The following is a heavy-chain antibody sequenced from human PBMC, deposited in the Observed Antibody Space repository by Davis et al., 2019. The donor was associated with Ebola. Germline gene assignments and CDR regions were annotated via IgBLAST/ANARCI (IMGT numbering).Heavy chain of an antibody. V-gene: IGHV4-34*01. CDR1: GGSFSGYY. Sequence: PSETLPLTCAVYGGSFSGYYWSWIRQPPGKGLEWIGEINHSGSTNYNPSLKSRVTISVDTSKNQFSLKLSSVTAADTAVYYCARQFSGSSSSWFDPWGQGTLVTVSS. CDR3: ARQFSGSSSSWFDP. CDR2: INHSGST. J-gene: IGHJ5*02. D-gene: IGHD6-6*01.